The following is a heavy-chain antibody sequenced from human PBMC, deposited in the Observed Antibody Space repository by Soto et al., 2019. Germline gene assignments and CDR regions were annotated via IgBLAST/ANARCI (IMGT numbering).Heavy chain of an antibody. J-gene: IGHJ4*02. CDR3: AKRASGSYFDY. D-gene: IGHD3-10*01. V-gene: IGHV3-23*01. CDR1: GFTFSSYA. CDR2: ISGSGGST. Sequence: GGSLRLSCAASGFTFSSYAMNWVRQAPGKGLEWISVISGSGGSTYYADSVKGRFTISRDNSKNTLYLQMNSLRAEDTAVYYCAKRASGSYFDYWSQGTLVTVSS.